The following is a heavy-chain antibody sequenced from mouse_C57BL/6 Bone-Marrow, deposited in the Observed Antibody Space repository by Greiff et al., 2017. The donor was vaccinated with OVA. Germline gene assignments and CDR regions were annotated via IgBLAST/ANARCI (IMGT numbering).Heavy chain of an antibody. J-gene: IGHJ1*03. CDR1: GFSLTSYG. V-gene: IGHV2-5*01. D-gene: IGHD1-1*01. Sequence: QVQLQQSGPGLVQPSQSLSITCTVSGFSLTSYGVHWVRQSPGKGLEWLGVIWSGGSTDYNAAFMSRLSITKDNSKSQVFFKMNSLQAVDTAIYYWAKRGGNYYGSTYWYFDVWGTGTTVTVSS. CDR3: AKRGGNYYGSTYWYFDV. CDR2: IWSGGST.